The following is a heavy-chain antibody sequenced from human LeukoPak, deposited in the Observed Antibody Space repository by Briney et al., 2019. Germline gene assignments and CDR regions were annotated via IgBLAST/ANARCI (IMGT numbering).Heavy chain of an antibody. CDR1: GYTFTSYG. CDR2: ISAYNGNT. V-gene: IGHV1-18*01. D-gene: IGHD6-19*01. Sequence: ASVKVSCKASGYTFTSYGISWVRQAPGQGLEWMGWISAYNGNTNYAQKLQGRVTMATDTSTSTAYMELRSLRSDDTAVYYCARGPGIAVAGLLAPPNYWGQGTLVTVSS. CDR3: ARGPGIAVAGLLAPPNY. J-gene: IGHJ4*02.